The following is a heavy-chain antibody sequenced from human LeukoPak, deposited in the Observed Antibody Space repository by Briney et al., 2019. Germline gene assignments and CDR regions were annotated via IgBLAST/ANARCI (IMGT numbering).Heavy chain of an antibody. Sequence: GGSLRLSCAASGFPSSSSWVHWVRQAPGKGLVWVSRISGDGGSTEYADSVKGRFAIFRDNAKNTLYLQMNSLRAEDTAVYYCAARFRDGLDIWGQGTMVTVSS. CDR1: GFPSSSSW. CDR2: ISGDGGST. J-gene: IGHJ3*02. V-gene: IGHV3-74*01. CDR3: AARFRDGLDI.